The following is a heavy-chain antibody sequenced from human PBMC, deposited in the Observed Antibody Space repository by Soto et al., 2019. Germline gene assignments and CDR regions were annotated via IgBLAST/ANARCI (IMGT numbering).Heavy chain of an antibody. Sequence: SETLSLTCTVSGASISTGGYYWTWIRQHPGKGLEWIGYIFYSGSTYYNPSLKSRVSISVDTSENQFSLKMNSVTAADTAVHYCARQLAAGGSRDLDYWGQGTLVTVSS. CDR1: GASISTGGYY. J-gene: IGHJ4*02. CDR3: ARQLAAGGSRDLDY. D-gene: IGHD6-25*01. V-gene: IGHV4-31*03. CDR2: IFYSGST.